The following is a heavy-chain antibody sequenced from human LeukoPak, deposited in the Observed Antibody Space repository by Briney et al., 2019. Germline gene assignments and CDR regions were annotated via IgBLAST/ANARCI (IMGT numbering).Heavy chain of an antibody. V-gene: IGHV3-30*18. Sequence: GRSLRLSCAASGFTFSSYGMHWVRQAPGKGLEWVAVISYDGSNKYYADSVKGRFTISRDNSKNTLYLQMNSLRAEDTAVYYCAKGQYYYGSGSYYYFDYWGQGTLVTVSS. CDR1: GFTFSSYG. CDR2: ISYDGSNK. J-gene: IGHJ4*02. CDR3: AKGQYYYGSGSYYYFDY. D-gene: IGHD3-10*01.